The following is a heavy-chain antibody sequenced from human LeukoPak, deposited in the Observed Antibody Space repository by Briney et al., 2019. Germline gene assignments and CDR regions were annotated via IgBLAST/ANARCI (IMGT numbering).Heavy chain of an antibody. CDR1: GGSFSGYY. CDR2: INHSGST. V-gene: IGHV4-34*01. D-gene: IGHD3-10*01. J-gene: IGHJ3*02. Sequence: SETLSLTCAVYGGSFSGYYWSWIRQPPGKGLEWIGEINHSGSTNYNPSLKSRVTISVDTSRNQFSLKLSSVTAADTAVYYCASPGSGRHAFDIWGQGTMVTVSS. CDR3: ASPGSGRHAFDI.